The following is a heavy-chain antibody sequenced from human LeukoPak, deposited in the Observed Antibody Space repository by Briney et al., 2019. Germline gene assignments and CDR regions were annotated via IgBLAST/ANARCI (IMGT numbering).Heavy chain of an antibody. CDR2: IDSHGTTT. CDR3: ARRGELWSGYPFDS. J-gene: IGHJ4*02. V-gene: IGHV3-74*01. Sequence: PGGSLRLSCAASGFTFFHYWMHWVRQAPGKGLVWVSRIDSHGTTTDYADSVKGRFTISRDNDKNTVYLQMDSLRAEDTAMYYCARRGELWSGYPFDSWGQGTLVTVSS. D-gene: IGHD3-3*01. CDR1: GFTFFHYW.